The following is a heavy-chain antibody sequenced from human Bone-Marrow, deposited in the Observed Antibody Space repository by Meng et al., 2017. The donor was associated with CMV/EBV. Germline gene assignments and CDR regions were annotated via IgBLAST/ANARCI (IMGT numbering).Heavy chain of an antibody. CDR2: INSIGSST. V-gene: IGHV3-48*03. D-gene: IGHD2-2*01. CDR1: GFIFRSYE. J-gene: IGHJ4*02. Sequence: GGSLRLSCAASGFIFRSYEMNWVRQAPGKGLEWLSYINSIGSSTYYADSVQGRFSISRDNGKNFLYLEMNSLRAEDTGLYYCARVGVVPAAFDYWGQGTLVTFYS. CDR3: ARVGVVPAAFDY.